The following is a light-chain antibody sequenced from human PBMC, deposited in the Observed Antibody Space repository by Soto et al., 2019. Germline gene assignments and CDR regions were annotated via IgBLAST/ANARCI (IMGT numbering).Light chain of an antibody. V-gene: IGLV2-8*01. Sequence: QSALAQPPSASGSPGQSVTISCTGTSSDVGAYNYVSWYQQHRDKAPKLIIYDVSQRPSGIPDRFSGSKSGNTASLTVSGLQAEDEAVYYCNSFAGSAHVVFGGGTQLTVL. CDR2: DVS. J-gene: IGLJ2*01. CDR1: SSDVGAYNY. CDR3: NSFAGSAHVV.